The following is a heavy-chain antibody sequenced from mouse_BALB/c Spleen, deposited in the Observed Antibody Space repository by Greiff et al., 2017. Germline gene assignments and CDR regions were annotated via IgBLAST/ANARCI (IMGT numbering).Heavy chain of an antibody. CDR1: GYSITSDYA. D-gene: IGHD2-14*01. J-gene: IGHJ2*01. Sequence: EVQRVESGPGLVKPSQSLSFTCTVTGYSITSDYAWNWIRQFPGNKLEWMGYISYSGSTSYNPSLKSRISITRDTSKNQFFLQLNSVTTEDTATYYCARYRYYFDYWGQGTTLTVSS. CDR3: ARYRYYFDY. V-gene: IGHV3-2*02. CDR2: ISYSGST.